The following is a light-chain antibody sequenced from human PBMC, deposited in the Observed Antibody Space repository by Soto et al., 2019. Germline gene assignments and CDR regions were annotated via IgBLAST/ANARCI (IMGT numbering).Light chain of an antibody. V-gene: IGKV1-5*03. Sequence: DIQMTQSPSTLSASVGDRVTITCRASQSITNWLAWYQQKPGKAPKLVIYKASSLESGVPSRFSGSGSGTEFTLTISSLQPEDFATYYCQQYNSNLITFGQGTRLESK. CDR3: QQYNSNLIT. CDR1: QSITNW. CDR2: KAS. J-gene: IGKJ5*01.